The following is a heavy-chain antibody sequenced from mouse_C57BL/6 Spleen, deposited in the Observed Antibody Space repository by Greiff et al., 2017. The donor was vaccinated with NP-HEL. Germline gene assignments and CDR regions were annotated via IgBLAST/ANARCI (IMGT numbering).Heavy chain of an antibody. CDR1: GYAFTNYL. Sequence: QVQLQQSGAELVRPGTSVKVSCKASGYAFTNYLIEWVKRRPGQGLEWIGVINPGSGGTNYNEKFKGKATLTADKSSSTAYMQLSSLTSEDSAVYFCARSFTTVVAPFAYWGQGTLVTVSA. CDR2: INPGSGGT. CDR3: ARSFTTVVAPFAY. J-gene: IGHJ3*01. V-gene: IGHV1-54*01. D-gene: IGHD1-1*01.